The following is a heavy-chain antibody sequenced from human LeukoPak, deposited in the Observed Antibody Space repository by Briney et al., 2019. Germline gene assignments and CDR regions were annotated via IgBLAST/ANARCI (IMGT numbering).Heavy chain of an antibody. Sequence: GGSLRPSCAASGFTFSTDVMTWVRQAPGKGLEWVSAIDDDGGSTDYADSVRGRFTISRDNSKNTLFLQMNRLRADDTALYYCARRAGGTPDYWGRGTLVTVSS. J-gene: IGHJ4*02. CDR3: ARRAGGTPDY. D-gene: IGHD1-1*01. CDR1: GFTFSTDV. V-gene: IGHV3-23*01. CDR2: IDDDGGST.